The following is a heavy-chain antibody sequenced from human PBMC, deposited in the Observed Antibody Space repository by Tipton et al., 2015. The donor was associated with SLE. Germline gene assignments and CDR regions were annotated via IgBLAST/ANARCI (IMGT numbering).Heavy chain of an antibody. V-gene: IGHV3-33*01. Sequence: QLVQSGGGAVQPGRSLRLSCAASGFTFSNYGMHWVRQAPGKGLEWVAVIWYDGRNKYYADSVKGRFTIDRDNSKNTLYLQMNSLRVEDTAVYYCARDIFFILTGYSYNFDYWGQGTLVTVSS. CDR1: GFTFSNYG. D-gene: IGHD3-9*01. CDR2: IWYDGRNK. J-gene: IGHJ4*02. CDR3: ARDIFFILTGYSYNFDY.